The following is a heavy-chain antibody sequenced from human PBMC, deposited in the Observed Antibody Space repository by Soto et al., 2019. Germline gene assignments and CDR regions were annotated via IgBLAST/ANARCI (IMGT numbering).Heavy chain of an antibody. CDR1: GGSFSGYY. D-gene: IGHD4-17*01. CDR3: ARHDYGDYDEAFDI. CDR2: INHSGST. J-gene: IGHJ3*02. Sequence: SETLSLTCAVYGGSFSGYYWSWIRQPPGKGLEWIGEINHSGSTNYNPSLKSRVTISVDTSKNQFSLKLSSVTAADTAVYYCARHDYGDYDEAFDIWGQGTMVT. V-gene: IGHV4-34*01.